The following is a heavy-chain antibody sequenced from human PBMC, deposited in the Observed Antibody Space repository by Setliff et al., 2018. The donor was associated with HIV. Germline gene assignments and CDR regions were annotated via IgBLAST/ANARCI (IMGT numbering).Heavy chain of an antibody. V-gene: IGHV3-74*03. CDR2: INSDGRTT. CDR1: ELTFSDSW. CDR3: ARQNRGCSSTSCLNYYMDV. Sequence: PGGSLRLSCAASELTFSDSWMHWVRQVPGKGLVWVSTINSDGRTTTYADSVKGRFTLTTDASTGTGFMELRGLRSDDTAVYYCARQNRGCSSTSCLNYYMDVWGKGTTVTVSS. D-gene: IGHD2-2*01. J-gene: IGHJ6*03.